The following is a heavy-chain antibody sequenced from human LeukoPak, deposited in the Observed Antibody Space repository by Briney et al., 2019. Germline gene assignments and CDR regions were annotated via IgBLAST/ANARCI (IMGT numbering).Heavy chain of an antibody. Sequence: GGSLRLSCAASGFTFSSYAMSWVRQAPGKGLEWVSAISGSGGSTYYADSVKGRFTISRDNSKNTLYLLMNSLRAEDTAVYYCAKDWSEYYGSGSFDYWGQGTLVTVSS. CDR2: ISGSGGST. V-gene: IGHV3-23*01. J-gene: IGHJ4*02. D-gene: IGHD3-10*01. CDR3: AKDWSEYYGSGSFDY. CDR1: GFTFSSYA.